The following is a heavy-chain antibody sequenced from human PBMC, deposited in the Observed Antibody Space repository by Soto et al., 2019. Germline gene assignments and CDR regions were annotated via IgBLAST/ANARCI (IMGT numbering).Heavy chain of an antibody. V-gene: IGHV1-69*01. Sequence: QVQLVQSGAEVKKPGSSVKVSCKASGGTFSSYAISWVRQAPGQGLEWMGGIIPIFGTANYEQKFQGRVTITADESTSTAYMELSSLRSEDTAVYYCARGEYSGRYGTYYYYGMDVWGQGTTVTVSS. CDR3: ARGEYSGRYGTYYYYGMDV. J-gene: IGHJ6*02. CDR2: IIPIFGTA. CDR1: GGTFSSYA. D-gene: IGHD1-26*01.